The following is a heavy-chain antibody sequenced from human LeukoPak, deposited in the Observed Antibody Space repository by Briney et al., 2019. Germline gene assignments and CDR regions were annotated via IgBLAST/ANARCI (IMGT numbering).Heavy chain of an antibody. D-gene: IGHD3-3*01. V-gene: IGHV3-48*01. CDR3: ARPEGPEWLYYMDV. J-gene: IGHJ6*03. Sequence: PGGSLRLSCAASGFSFSSYSMNWVRQAPGKGLEWVSYISSRSSPTYYADSVKGRFTISRDNSKNTLYLQMNSLRAEDTAVYYCARPEGPEWLYYMDVWGKGTTVTVSS. CDR1: GFSFSSYS. CDR2: ISSRSSPT.